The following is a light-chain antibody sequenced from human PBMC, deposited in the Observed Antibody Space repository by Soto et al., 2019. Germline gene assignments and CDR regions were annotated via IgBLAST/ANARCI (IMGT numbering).Light chain of an antibody. CDR1: QSVSSW. V-gene: IGKV1-5*03. Sequence: DIQMTQSPSTLSASLGDRVTITCRASQSVSSWLSWYQQKPGKAPKLLIYEASTLESGVPSRFSGSGSGTEFTLTSSRLQDYDFASYYQQQYNLYYTFGQGTKVEIK. CDR3: QQYNLYYT. CDR2: EAS. J-gene: IGKJ1*01.